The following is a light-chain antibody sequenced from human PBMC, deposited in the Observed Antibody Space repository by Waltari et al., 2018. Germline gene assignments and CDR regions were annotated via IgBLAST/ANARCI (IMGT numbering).Light chain of an antibody. Sequence: EIGLTQSPGTLVLSTGEGATLSGRASQSVSRTLAWYQQKPGQAPRLLIYGASSRATGIPDRFSGSGSGTDFSLTISRLEPDDSAVYFCQHYVSLPATFGQGTKVEIK. V-gene: IGKV3-20*01. CDR3: QHYVSLPAT. J-gene: IGKJ1*01. CDR2: GAS. CDR1: QSVSRT.